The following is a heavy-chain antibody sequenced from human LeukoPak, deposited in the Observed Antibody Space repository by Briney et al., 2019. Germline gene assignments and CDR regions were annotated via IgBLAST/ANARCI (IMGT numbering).Heavy chain of an antibody. J-gene: IGHJ4*02. D-gene: IGHD1-26*01. CDR1: GGSISSGSYY. CDR2: IYTSGST. Sequence: SQTLSLTCTVSGGSISSGSYYWSWIRQPAGKGLEWIGRIYTSGSTNYNPSLKSRVTISVDTPKNQFSLKLSSVTAADTAVYYCARGSVWAPYFDYWGQGTLVTVSS. V-gene: IGHV4-61*02. CDR3: ARGSVWAPYFDY.